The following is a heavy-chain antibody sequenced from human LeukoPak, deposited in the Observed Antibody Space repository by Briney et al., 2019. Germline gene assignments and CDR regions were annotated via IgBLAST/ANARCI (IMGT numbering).Heavy chain of an antibody. CDR1: GGSFSDYY. CDR3: ARHEVATSMNFDY. Sequence: PSETLSLTCAVYGGSFSDYYWSWIRQPPGKGLEWIGSIYYSGSTYYNPSLKSRVTISVDTSKNQFSLKLSSVTAADTAVYYCARHEVATSMNFDYWGQGTLVTVSS. J-gene: IGHJ4*02. D-gene: IGHD5-24*01. V-gene: IGHV4-34*01. CDR2: IYYSGST.